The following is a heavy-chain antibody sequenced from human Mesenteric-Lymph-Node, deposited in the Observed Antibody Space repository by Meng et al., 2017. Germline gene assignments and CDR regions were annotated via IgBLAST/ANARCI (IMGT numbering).Heavy chain of an antibody. CDR2: IYYSGST. Sequence: GSLRLSCTVSGGSISSSSYYWGWIRQPPGKGLEWIGSIYYSGSTYYNPSLKSRVTISVDTSKNQFSLKLSSVTAADTAVYYCARDGGTFLRYFDWGQGTLVTVSS. V-gene: IGHV4-39*07. D-gene: IGHD3-9*01. CDR3: ARDGGTFLRYFD. CDR1: GGSISSSSYY. J-gene: IGHJ4*02.